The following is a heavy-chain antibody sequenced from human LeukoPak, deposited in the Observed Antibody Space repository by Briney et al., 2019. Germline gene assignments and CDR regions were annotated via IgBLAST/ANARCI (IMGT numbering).Heavy chain of an antibody. CDR3: AISGYYDFWSGYSIDY. V-gene: IGHV4-59*11. CDR2: IYYSGST. D-gene: IGHD3-3*01. Sequence: SETLSLTCTVSGGSISSHYWSWSRQPPGKGLEWIGYIYYSGSTNYNPSLKSRVTISVDTSKNQFSLKLSSVTAADTAVYYCAISGYYDFWSGYSIDYWGQGTLVTVSS. CDR1: GGSISSHY. J-gene: IGHJ4*02.